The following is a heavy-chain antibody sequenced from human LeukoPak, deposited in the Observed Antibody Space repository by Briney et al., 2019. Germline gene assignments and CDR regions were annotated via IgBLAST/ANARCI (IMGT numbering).Heavy chain of an antibody. CDR1: GFTFSSYE. D-gene: IGHD3-9*01. CDR3: ARDRSVLTGYVYFDY. Sequence: PGGSLRLSCAASGFTFSSYEMNWVRQAPGKGLEWISYISSSGSTIYYADSVKGRFTISRDNAKNSLYLQMNSLRAEDTAVYYCARDRSVLTGYVYFDYWGQGTLVTVSS. V-gene: IGHV3-48*03. J-gene: IGHJ4*02. CDR2: ISSSGSTI.